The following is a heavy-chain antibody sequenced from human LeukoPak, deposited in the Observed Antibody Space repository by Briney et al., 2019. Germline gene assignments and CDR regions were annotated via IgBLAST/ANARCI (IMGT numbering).Heavy chain of an antibody. CDR2: IYYSGST. D-gene: IGHD6-13*01. CDR1: GDSISSSSYY. Sequence: SETLSLTCTVSGDSISSSSYYWGWIRQPPGKGLEWIGSIYYSGSTYYNPSLKSRVTISVDTSKNQFSLKLSSMTAADTAVYYCARLVGSSWYHEVLLGRDYWGQGTLVTVSS. CDR3: ARLVGSSWYHEVLLGRDY. J-gene: IGHJ4*02. V-gene: IGHV4-39*01.